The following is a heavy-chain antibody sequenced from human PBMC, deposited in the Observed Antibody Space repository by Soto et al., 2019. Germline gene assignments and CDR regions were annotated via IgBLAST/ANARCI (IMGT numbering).Heavy chain of an antibody. J-gene: IGHJ4*02. CDR2: INNSSAST. CDR3: AKVTIFGVVDY. Sequence: EVQLLESGGGLVQPGGSLRLSCTASGFTFSRDAMSWVRQAPGKGLEWVATINNSSASTNYADSVKGRFTISRDNSKNTLYVQMSSLRANDTAVYYCAKVTIFGVVDYWGQGTLVTVSS. D-gene: IGHD3-3*01. CDR1: GFTFSRDA. V-gene: IGHV3-23*01.